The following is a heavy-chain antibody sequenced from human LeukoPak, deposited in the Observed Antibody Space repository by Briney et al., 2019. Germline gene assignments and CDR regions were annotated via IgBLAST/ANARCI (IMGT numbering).Heavy chain of an antibody. J-gene: IGHJ4*02. Sequence: GGSLRLSCAASGFTFSSYSMNWVRQAPGKGLEWVSYISSSSSTIYYADSVKGRFTISRDNAKNSLYLQMNSLRAEDTAVYYCAREDTMQDKSIDYWGQGTLVTVSS. D-gene: IGHD5-18*01. CDR2: ISSSSSTI. CDR1: GFTFSSYS. CDR3: AREDTMQDKSIDY. V-gene: IGHV3-48*04.